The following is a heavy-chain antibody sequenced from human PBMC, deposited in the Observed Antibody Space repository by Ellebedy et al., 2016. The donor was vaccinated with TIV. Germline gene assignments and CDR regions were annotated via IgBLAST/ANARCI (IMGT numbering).Heavy chain of an antibody. D-gene: IGHD3-22*01. CDR1: GYTFTSYA. CDR3: AADPYDSSGYYYMDWFDP. CDR2: INAGNGNT. Sequence: ASVKVSCKASGYTFTSYAMHWVRQAPGQRLEWMGWINAGNGNTKYSQKFQGRVTITRDMSTSTAYMELSSLRSEDTAVYYCAADPYDSSGYYYMDWFDPWGQGTLVTVSS. J-gene: IGHJ5*02. V-gene: IGHV1-3*01.